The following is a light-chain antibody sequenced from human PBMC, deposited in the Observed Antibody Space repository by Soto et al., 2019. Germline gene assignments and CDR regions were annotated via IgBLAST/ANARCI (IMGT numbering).Light chain of an antibody. J-gene: IGLJ1*01. CDR3: AAWDDSMNGYV. CDR1: SSNIGSNT. Sequence: QSVLTNPPSASWTPGQRVTISCSGSSSNIGSNTVNWYQQLPGTAPKLLIYSNNQRPSGVPDRFSGSKSGTSASLAISWLQSEDEADYYCAAWDDSMNGYVFGTGTKVTVL. CDR2: SNN. V-gene: IGLV1-44*01.